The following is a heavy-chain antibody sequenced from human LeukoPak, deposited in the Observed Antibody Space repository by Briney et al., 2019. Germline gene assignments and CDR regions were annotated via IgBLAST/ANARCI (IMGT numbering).Heavy chain of an antibody. V-gene: IGHV3-53*01. CDR1: GFTVSSNY. CDR2: IYSGGST. J-gene: IGHJ4*02. Sequence: GGSLRLSCAASGFTVSSNYMSWVRQAPGKGLEWVSVIYSGGSTYYADSVKGRFTISRDNSKNTLYLQMNSLRAEDTAVYYCARTSCYDFWSGLVRPDNFDYWGQGTLVTVSS. CDR3: ARTSCYDFWSGLVRPDNFDY. D-gene: IGHD3-3*01.